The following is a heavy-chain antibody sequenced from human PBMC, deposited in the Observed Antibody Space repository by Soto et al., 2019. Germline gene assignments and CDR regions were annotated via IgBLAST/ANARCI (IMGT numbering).Heavy chain of an antibody. Sequence: GESLKISCKGSGYSFTSYWIGWVRQMPGKGLEWMGIIYPGDSDTRYSPSFQGQVTISADKSISTAYLQWSSLKASDTAMYYCASSRLPDPYYYYGMDVWGQGTTVTVSS. CDR1: GYSFTSYW. CDR3: ASSRLPDPYYYYGMDV. V-gene: IGHV5-51*01. D-gene: IGHD2-15*01. CDR2: IYPGDSDT. J-gene: IGHJ6*02.